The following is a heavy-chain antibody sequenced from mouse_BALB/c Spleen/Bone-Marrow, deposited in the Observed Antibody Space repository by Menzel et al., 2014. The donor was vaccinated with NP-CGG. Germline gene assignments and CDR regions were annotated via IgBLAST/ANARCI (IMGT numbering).Heavy chain of an antibody. Sequence: AQLVESGTVLARPGASVKMSCKASGYTFTSYWMRWVKQRPGQGLEWIGYINPSTGYTEYNQKFKDKATLTADKSSSTAYMQLSSLTSEDSAVYYCARIYYYGRYYWGQGPPLTVSS. CDR2: INPSTGYT. J-gene: IGHJ2*01. CDR1: GYTFTSYW. V-gene: IGHV1-4*01. CDR3: ARIYYYGRYY. D-gene: IGHD1-1*01.